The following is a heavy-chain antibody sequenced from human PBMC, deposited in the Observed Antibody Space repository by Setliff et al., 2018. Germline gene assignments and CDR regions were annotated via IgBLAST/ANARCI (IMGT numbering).Heavy chain of an antibody. J-gene: IGHJ6*03. V-gene: IGHV3-23*01. CDR1: GFTFSSYA. CDR2: ISGSGGST. Sequence: GGSLRLSCAASGFTFSSYAMNWVRQAPGKGLEWVSAISGSGGSTYYADSVKGRFSISRDNSKSTLYLQMNSLRVEDTALYYCAKDDGSGTYYRKDYYYMDVWGKGTTVTVSS. CDR3: AKDDGSGTYYRKDYYYMDV. D-gene: IGHD3-10*01.